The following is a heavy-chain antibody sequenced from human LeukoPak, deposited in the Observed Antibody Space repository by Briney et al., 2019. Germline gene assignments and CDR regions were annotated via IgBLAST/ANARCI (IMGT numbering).Heavy chain of an antibody. J-gene: IGHJ6*03. Sequence: SETLSLTCAVHGGSFSNYYWRWIRQPPGKGLEWIGEINDSGRINYNPSLMSRVTVSVDTSKNQFSLRLTSVTATDTAVYYCARRWNYGRNYYIDVWGNGATVSVSS. CDR2: INDSGRI. CDR1: GGSFSNYY. CDR3: ARRWNYGRNYYIDV. D-gene: IGHD1-7*01. V-gene: IGHV4-34*01.